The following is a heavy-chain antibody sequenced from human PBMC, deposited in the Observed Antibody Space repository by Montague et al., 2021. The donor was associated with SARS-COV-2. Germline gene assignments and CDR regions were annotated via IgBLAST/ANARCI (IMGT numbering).Heavy chain of an antibody. CDR3: ARGSTVTHY. J-gene: IGHJ4*02. V-gene: IGHV4-39*01. D-gene: IGHD4-17*01. CDR2: IHYSGST. Sequence: SETLSLTCTVSGGSISSSSYYWGWIRQPPGKGLEWIGSIHYSGSTYYNPSLKSRVTISVDTSENQFSLKLSSVTAADTAVYYCARGSTVTHYWGQGTLVTVSS. CDR1: GGSISSSSYY.